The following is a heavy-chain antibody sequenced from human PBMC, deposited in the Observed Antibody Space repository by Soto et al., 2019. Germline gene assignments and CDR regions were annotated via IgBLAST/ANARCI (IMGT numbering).Heavy chain of an antibody. CDR3: ARGGGFIAGEMVWFEQ. Sequence: SATXSLTCAVYVFSFSGYYLIWIRQPPGKGLEWIGEINHRGTINYNPSLRSRVTISVDTSKNEFSLKLSSVAAAETAVYYCARGGGFIAGEMVWFEQWGKGTLVTVS. V-gene: IGHV4-34*01. J-gene: IGHJ5*02. D-gene: IGHD6-13*01. CDR1: VFSFSGYY. CDR2: INHRGTI.